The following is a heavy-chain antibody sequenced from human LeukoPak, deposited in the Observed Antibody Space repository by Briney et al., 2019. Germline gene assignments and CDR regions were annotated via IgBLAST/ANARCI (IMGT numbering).Heavy chain of an antibody. CDR3: ARDPRPSPTYYFDY. V-gene: IGHV1-3*01. Sequence: ASVKVSCKASGYTFTSYAMHWVRQAPGQRLEWMGWINAGNGNTKYSQKFQGRVTITRDTSASTAYMELSSLRSEDTAVYYCARDPRPSPTYYFDYWGQGTLATVSS. D-gene: IGHD2-2*01. J-gene: IGHJ4*02. CDR2: INAGNGNT. CDR1: GYTFTSYA.